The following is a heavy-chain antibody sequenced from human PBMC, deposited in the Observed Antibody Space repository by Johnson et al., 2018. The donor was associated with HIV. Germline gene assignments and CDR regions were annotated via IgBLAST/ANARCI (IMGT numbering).Heavy chain of an antibody. Sequence: VQLVESGGGVVQPGRSLRLSCAASGFTFSSYAMHWVRQGPGKGLEWVSAITVSGDNTYYADSVKGRFTISRDNSKNTLYLQMSSLRADDTAVYYCAKGVRGSSCYDAFDIWGQGTMVTVS. V-gene: IGHV3-23*04. CDR2: ITVSGDNT. D-gene: IGHD6-6*01. CDR1: GFTFSSYA. CDR3: AKGVRGSSCYDAFDI. J-gene: IGHJ3*02.